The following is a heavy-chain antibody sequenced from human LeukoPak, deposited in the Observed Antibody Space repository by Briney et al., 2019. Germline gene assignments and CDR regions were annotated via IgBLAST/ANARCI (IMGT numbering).Heavy chain of an antibody. Sequence: ASVKVSCKASGSTFTSYYMHWVRQAPGQGLEWMGGIIPIFGTANYAQKFQGRVTITADESTSTAYMELSSLRSEDTAVYYCARSNYHDSSGCISYYYYYYMDVWGKGTTVTISS. CDR2: IIPIFGTA. CDR1: GSTFTSYY. V-gene: IGHV1-69*13. CDR3: ARSNYHDSSGCISYYYYYYMDV. D-gene: IGHD3-22*01. J-gene: IGHJ6*03.